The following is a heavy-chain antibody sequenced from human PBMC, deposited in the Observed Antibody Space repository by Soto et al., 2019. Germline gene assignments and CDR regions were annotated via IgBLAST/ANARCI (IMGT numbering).Heavy chain of an antibody. CDR1: GGSISSSSFY. V-gene: IGHV4-39*01. D-gene: IGHD3-22*01. Sequence: SETLSLTCTVSGGSISSSSFYWGWIRQPPGQGREWIGSIYHSGTTYHNPSLKSRVSISVDTSKNQISLKLTSVTAADTAVYYCVRHIIASLGSYHSPYFDSWGQGTLVTVSS. CDR3: VRHIIASLGSYHSPYFDS. CDR2: IYHSGTT. J-gene: IGHJ4*02.